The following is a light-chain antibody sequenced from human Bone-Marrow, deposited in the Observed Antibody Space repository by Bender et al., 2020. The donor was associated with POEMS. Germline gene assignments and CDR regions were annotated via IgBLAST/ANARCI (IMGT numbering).Light chain of an antibody. V-gene: IGLV3-25*03. CDR1: ALTTQH. Sequence: SPELTQPPSVSVSPGQTARITCSGDALTTQHAYWYQHKPGQAPILVIYKDTQRPSGIPERFSGSSSGTTVTLTISGVQAEDEGDYYCQTGDTSTTYYVVFGGGTKLIVL. J-gene: IGLJ2*01. CDR2: KDT. CDR3: QTGDTSTTYYVV.